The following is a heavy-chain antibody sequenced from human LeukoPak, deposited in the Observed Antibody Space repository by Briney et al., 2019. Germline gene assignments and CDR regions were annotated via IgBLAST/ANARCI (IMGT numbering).Heavy chain of an antibody. V-gene: IGHV3-49*04. J-gene: IGHJ4*02. CDR1: GFTFGDYA. CDR2: IRSKAYGGTT. CDR3: TRVEWLREPLFDY. D-gene: IGHD5-12*01. Sequence: PGGSLRLSCTASGFTFGDYAMSWVRQAPGKGLEWVGFIRSKAYGGTTEYAASVKGRFTISRDDSKSIAYLQMNSLKTVDTAVYYCTRVEWLREPLFDYWGQGTLVTVSS.